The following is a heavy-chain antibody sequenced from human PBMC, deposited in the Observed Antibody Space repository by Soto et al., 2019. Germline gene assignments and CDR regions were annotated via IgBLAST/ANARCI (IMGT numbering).Heavy chain of an antibody. V-gene: IGHV3-23*01. D-gene: IGHD3-3*01. CDR1: GFTFSSYA. CDR3: AKQHVTIFGVVIHYYYGMDV. CDR2: ISGSGGST. Sequence: GGSLRLSCAASGFTFSSYAMSWVRQAPGKGLEWVSAISGSGGSTYYADSVKGRFTISRDNSKNTLYLQMNSLRAEDTAVYYCAKQHVTIFGVVIHYYYGMDVWGQGTTVTVSS. J-gene: IGHJ6*02.